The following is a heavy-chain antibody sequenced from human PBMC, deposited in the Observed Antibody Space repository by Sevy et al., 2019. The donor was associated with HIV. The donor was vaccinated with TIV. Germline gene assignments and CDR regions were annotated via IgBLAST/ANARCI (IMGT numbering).Heavy chain of an antibody. V-gene: IGHV3-30-3*01. D-gene: IGHD3-22*01. CDR2: ISYDGSNK. Sequence: GGSLRLSCAASGFTFSSYAMHWVRQAPGKGLEWVAVISYDGSNKYYADSVKGRFPISRDNSKNTLYLKMNSLRAEDTAGYYWAGGEGSTYYYVSSCYLYAFDIWGQGTMVTVSS. CDR1: GFTFSSYA. CDR3: AGGEGSTYYYVSSCYLYAFDI. J-gene: IGHJ3*02.